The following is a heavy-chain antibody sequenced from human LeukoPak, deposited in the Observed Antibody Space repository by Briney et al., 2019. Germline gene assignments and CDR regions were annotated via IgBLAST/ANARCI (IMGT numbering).Heavy chain of an antibody. J-gene: IGHJ4*02. CDR1: GFTFSNYA. CDR3: AKHHGHSNTSFVDY. V-gene: IGHV3-23*01. CDR2: ISGSAVSI. D-gene: IGHD6-13*01. Sequence: AGGALRLSCAASGFTFSNYAMSWVRQTPGKGLEWVSAISGSAVSIFFGDSVKGRFTISRDNSKNTLYLQMNSLRAEDTALYYCAKHHGHSNTSFVDYWGQGTLVTVSS.